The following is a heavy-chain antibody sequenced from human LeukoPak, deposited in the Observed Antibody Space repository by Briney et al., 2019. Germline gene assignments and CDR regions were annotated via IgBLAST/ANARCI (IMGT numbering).Heavy chain of an antibody. V-gene: IGHV4-61*01. CDR3: ESTDFWRGYVDS. D-gene: IGHD3-3*01. CDR1: GDSVSSGSYF. Sequence: SETLSLTCTVSGDSVSSGSYFGRWSRQPPARGLEWIGYIYYSGSTNYNPSRESRVTISVNTTKRQFSLKLSCVTAADTAVYYCESTDFWRGYVDSWGQGNLVTVSS. J-gene: IGHJ4*02. CDR2: IYYSGST.